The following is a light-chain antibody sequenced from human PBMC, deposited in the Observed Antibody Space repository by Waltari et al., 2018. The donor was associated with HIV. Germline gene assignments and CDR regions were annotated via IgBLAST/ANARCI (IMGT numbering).Light chain of an antibody. V-gene: IGKV1-5*03. CDR3: QHYNNYPWT. CDR1: QSISTW. Sequence: DIQITQSPSTLSASVGDRVTLTCRASQSISTWLAWYQQKPGKAPKLLIYRASTLESGVPSRFSGSGSGTDFTLTISSLQPDDFATYFCQHYNNYPWTFGQGTKVETK. J-gene: IGKJ1*01. CDR2: RAS.